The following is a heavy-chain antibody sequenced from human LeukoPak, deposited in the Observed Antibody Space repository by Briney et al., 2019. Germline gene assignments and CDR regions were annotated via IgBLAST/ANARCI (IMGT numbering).Heavy chain of an antibody. CDR1: GGTSSSYA. J-gene: IGHJ6*03. CDR2: IIPIFGTA. CDR3: ASVRVCSSTSCSRDYYYYYMDV. Sequence: SVRVSCKASGGTSSSYAISWVRQAPGQGLEWMGGIIPIFGTANYAQKFQGRVTITTDESTSTAYMELSSLRSEDTAVYYCASVRVCSSTSCSRDYYYYYMDVWGKGTTVTVSS. D-gene: IGHD2-2*01. V-gene: IGHV1-69*05.